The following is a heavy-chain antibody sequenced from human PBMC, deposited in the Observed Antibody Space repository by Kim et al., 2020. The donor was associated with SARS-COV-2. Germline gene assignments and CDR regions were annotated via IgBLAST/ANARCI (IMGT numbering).Heavy chain of an antibody. V-gene: IGHV4-30-2*01. CDR1: GGSISSGGYS. D-gene: IGHD4-17*01. Sequence: SETLSLTCAVSGGSISSGGYSWSWIRQPPGKGLEWIGYIYHSGSTYYNPSLKSRVTISVDRSKNQFSLKMTSVTAADTAVYYCARVADYGGTTWGQGTLVTVSS. CDR2: IYHSGST. CDR3: ARVADYGGTT. J-gene: IGHJ5*02.